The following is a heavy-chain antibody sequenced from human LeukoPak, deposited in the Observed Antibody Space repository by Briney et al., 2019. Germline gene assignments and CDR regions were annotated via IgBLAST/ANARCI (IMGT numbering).Heavy chain of an antibody. CDR2: INDDTP. D-gene: IGHD2-2*01. J-gene: IGHJ4*02. CDR1: GFNFNTYS. Sequence: GGSLRLSCTTSGFNFNTYSMSWVRQSPGKGLEWVSAINDDTPYYADSVKGRFTVSRDKSKDTLYLQLNSLRAEDTAIYYCARLRGSYCSSNSCYSDYWGQGTLVTVSS. CDR3: ARLRGSYCSSNSCYSDY. V-gene: IGHV3-23*01.